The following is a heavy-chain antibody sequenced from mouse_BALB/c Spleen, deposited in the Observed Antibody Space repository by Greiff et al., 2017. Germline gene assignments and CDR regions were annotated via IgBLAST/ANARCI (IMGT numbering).Heavy chain of an antibody. V-gene: IGHV5-17*02. CDR1: GFTFSSFG. J-gene: IGHJ3*01. CDR3: AREGYRWLAY. D-gene: IGHD2-14*01. Sequence: EVQLVESGGGLVQPGGSRKLSCAASGFTFSSFGMHWVRQAPEKGLEWVAYISSGSSTIYYADTVKGRFTITRDNPKNTLFLQMTSLRSEDTAMFDCAREGYRWLAYWGQGTLVTVSA. CDR2: ISSGSSTI.